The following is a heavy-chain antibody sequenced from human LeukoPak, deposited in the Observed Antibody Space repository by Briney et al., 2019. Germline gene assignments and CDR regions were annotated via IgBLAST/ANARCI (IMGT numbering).Heavy chain of an antibody. CDR2: IYYSGST. V-gene: IGHV4-61*08. CDR3: ARDNWNYGSSMDV. CDR1: GGSSGDSIRGYY. Sequence: SETLSLTCTVSGGSSGDSIRGYYWSWIRQPPGEGLKWIGYIYYSGSTNYNPSLKSRVTISVDTSKNQFSLKLSSVTAADTAVYHCARDNWNYGSSMDVWGQGTTVTVSS. D-gene: IGHD1-7*01. J-gene: IGHJ6*02.